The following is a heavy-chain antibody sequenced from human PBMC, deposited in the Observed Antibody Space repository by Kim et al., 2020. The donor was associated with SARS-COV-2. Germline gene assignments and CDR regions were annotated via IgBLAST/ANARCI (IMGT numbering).Heavy chain of an antibody. CDR2: IIPILGIA. CDR1: GGTFSSYA. D-gene: IGHD5-12*01. V-gene: IGHV1-69*04. Sequence: SVKVSCKASGGTFSSYAISWVRQAPGQGLEWMGRIIPILGIANYAQKFQGRVTITADKSTSTAYMELSSLRSEDTAVYYCATLGEMATIAPFDYWGQGTLVTVSS. CDR3: ATLGEMATIAPFDY. J-gene: IGHJ4*02.